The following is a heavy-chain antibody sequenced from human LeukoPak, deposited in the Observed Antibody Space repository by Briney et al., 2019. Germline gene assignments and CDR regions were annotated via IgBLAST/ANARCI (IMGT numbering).Heavy chain of an antibody. D-gene: IGHD6-13*01. CDR2: IWFDGSNK. CDR3: ARDLAAAGTAAGFDP. J-gene: IGHJ5*02. Sequence: PGGSLRLSCAASGFIFSNDAMHWVRQAPGKGLEWVAFIWFDGSNKHYADSVKGRFTISRDNSKNTLYLQMNSLRAEDTAVYYCARDLAAAGTAAGFDPWGQGTLVTVSS. V-gene: IGHV3-30*02. CDR1: GFIFSNDA.